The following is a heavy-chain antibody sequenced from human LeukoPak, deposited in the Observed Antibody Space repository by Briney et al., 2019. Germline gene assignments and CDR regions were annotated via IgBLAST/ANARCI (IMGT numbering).Heavy chain of an antibody. Sequence: PGGSLRLSCAASGFTFSSYGMHWVRQAPGKGLEGVAVIWYDGSNKYYADSVKGRFTISRDNSKNTLYLQMNSLRAEDTAVYYCAKGGPSIAAHFDYWGQGTLVTVSS. V-gene: IGHV3-33*06. CDR1: GFTFSSYG. CDR3: AKGGPSIAAHFDY. CDR2: IWYDGSNK. D-gene: IGHD6-6*01. J-gene: IGHJ4*02.